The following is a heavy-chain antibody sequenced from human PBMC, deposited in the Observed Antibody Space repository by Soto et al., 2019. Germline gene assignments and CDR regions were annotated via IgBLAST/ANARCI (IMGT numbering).Heavy chain of an antibody. D-gene: IGHD5-18*01. CDR1: GGSISSYY. CDR2: IYTSGST. V-gene: IGHV4-4*07. CDR3: ARVAVDTASYYYYGMDV. Sequence: PSETLSLTCTVSGGSISSYYWSWIRQPAGEGLEWVGRIYTSGSTNYNPSLKSRVTMSVDTSKNQFSLKLSSVTAADTAVYYCARVAVDTASYYYYGMDVWGQGTTVTVSS. J-gene: IGHJ6*02.